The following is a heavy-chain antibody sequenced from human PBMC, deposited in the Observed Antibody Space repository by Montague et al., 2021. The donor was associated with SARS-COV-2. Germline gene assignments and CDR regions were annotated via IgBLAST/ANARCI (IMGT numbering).Heavy chain of an antibody. D-gene: IGHD6-13*01. V-gene: IGHV3-23*01. CDR2: VRGASGSKK. J-gene: IGHJ2*01. CDR1: EFTLSTYA. Sequence: SLRLSCAASEFTLSTYATSWVRQSPGKGLEWVSTVRGASGSKKFYADSMKGRITITRDNSKNTVYLHISTRRVDDTAIYFWAKDLKRQQPDWYFDLWGRGTLVTVSS. CDR3: AKDLKRQQPDWYFDL.